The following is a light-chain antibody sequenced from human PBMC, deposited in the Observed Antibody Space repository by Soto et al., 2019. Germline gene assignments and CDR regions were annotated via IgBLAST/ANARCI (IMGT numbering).Light chain of an antibody. J-gene: IGKJ1*01. CDR3: QQSYSSPWT. CDR2: GAS. Sequence: DLQMTQSPSSLSASVGDRVTVTCRPSQSIRNSVNWYQKKPGKAPKLLIYGASSLQSGVPARFTGSGSGTEFTLTISSLQPDDFATYYCQQSYSSPWTFGQGTKVEIK. V-gene: IGKV1-39*01. CDR1: QSIRNS.